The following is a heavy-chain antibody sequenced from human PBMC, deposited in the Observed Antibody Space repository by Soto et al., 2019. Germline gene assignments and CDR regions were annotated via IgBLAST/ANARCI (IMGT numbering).Heavy chain of an antibody. D-gene: IGHD1-26*01. Sequence: QVQLVESGGGVVQPGRSLRLSCAASGFTFSSYGMHWVRQAPGKGLEWVAVISYDESNKYYADSVKGRFTISRDNSKNTLYLQMNSLRAEDTAVYYCAKSPSGSDPHFDYWGQGTLVTVSS. CDR3: AKSPSGSDPHFDY. V-gene: IGHV3-30*18. CDR1: GFTFSSYG. J-gene: IGHJ4*02. CDR2: ISYDESNK.